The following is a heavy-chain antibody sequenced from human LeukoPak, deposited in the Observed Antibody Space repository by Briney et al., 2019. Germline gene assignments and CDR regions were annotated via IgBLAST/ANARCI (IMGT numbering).Heavy chain of an antibody. CDR1: GGSIGSATGTYY. D-gene: IGHD6-6*01. Sequence: SETLSLTCTVSGGSIGSATGTYYWSWIRQPPGKGLEWIGYIYYSGSTNYNPSLKSRVTISVDTSKNQFSLKLSSVTAADTAVYYCARALGSSSSLRGFDPWGQGTLVTVSS. V-gene: IGHV4-61*01. CDR3: ARALGSSSSLRGFDP. CDR2: IYYSGST. J-gene: IGHJ5*02.